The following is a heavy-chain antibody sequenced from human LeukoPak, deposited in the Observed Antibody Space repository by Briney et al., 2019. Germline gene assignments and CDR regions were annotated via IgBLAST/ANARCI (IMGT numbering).Heavy chain of an antibody. CDR1: GFTFSSCA. Sequence: GGSLRLSCAASGFTFSSCAMSWVRQAPGKGLEWVSGISDGGGTTNYADAVKGRFTISRDNSKNTLYLQMNSLRAEDTAVYYCAKDGKFSIAVAPSDWGQGTLVTVSS. CDR2: ISDGGGTT. CDR3: AKDGKFSIAVAPSD. V-gene: IGHV3-23*01. J-gene: IGHJ4*02. D-gene: IGHD6-19*01.